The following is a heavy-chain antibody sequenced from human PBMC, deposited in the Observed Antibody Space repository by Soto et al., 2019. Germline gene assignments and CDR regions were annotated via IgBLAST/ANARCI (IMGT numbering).Heavy chain of an antibody. Sequence: GSSVKVSCKVSGYTLTELSMHWVRQAPGKGLEWMGGFDPEDGETIYAQKFQGRVTMTEDTSTDTAYMELSSLRSEDTAVYYCATDVRWQQLVRSSQVTPGYYYGMDVWGQGTTVNVSS. J-gene: IGHJ6*02. CDR2: FDPEDGET. V-gene: IGHV1-24*01. D-gene: IGHD6-13*01. CDR1: GYTLTELS. CDR3: ATDVRWQQLVRSSQVTPGYYYGMDV.